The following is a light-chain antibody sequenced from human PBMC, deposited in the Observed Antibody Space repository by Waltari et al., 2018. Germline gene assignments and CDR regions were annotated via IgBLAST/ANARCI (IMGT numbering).Light chain of an antibody. CDR2: DAS. J-gene: IGKJ3*01. V-gene: IGKV3-15*01. Sequence: EIVMTQSPATLSVSPGERATLSCRASQSVSSNLAWYQQKPGQPLRLLIFDASRRATGIPARFSGSGSGTDFTFTISSLQPEDIATYYCQQHDNLFSFGPGTKVDIK. CDR3: QQHDNLFS. CDR1: QSVSSN.